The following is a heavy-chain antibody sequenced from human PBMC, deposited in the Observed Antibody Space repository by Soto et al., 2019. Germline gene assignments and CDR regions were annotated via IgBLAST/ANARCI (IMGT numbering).Heavy chain of an antibody. D-gene: IGHD1-26*01. CDR2: ISGGIGST. V-gene: IGHV3-23*01. Sequence: PGGSLRLSCVASGFSFGTYAMTWVRQVPGKGLEWVSTISGGIGSTFYADSVKGRFTISRDISKKLLFLHMNGLRGEDTGIYYSAKGAARYSDYWGRGTLVTVST. CDR3: AKGAARYSDY. J-gene: IGHJ4*02. CDR1: GFSFGTYA.